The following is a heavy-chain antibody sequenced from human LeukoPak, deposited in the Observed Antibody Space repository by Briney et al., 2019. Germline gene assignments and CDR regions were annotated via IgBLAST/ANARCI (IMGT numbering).Heavy chain of an antibody. Sequence: GGSLRLSCAASGFTFSSYAMSWVRQAPGKGLEWVSAISGSGGSTYYADSVKGRFTISRDNSKNTLYLQMNSLRAEDTAVYYCARGGRGRPNKWLDPWGQGTLVTVSS. J-gene: IGHJ5*02. CDR1: GFTFSSYA. CDR2: ISGSGGST. CDR3: ARGGRGRPNKWLDP. V-gene: IGHV3-23*01. D-gene: IGHD2-15*01.